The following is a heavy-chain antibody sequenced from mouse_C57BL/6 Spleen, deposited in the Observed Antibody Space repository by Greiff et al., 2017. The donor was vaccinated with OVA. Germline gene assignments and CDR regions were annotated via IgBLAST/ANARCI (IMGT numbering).Heavy chain of an antibody. D-gene: IGHD2-3*01. Sequence: EVKLEESGGGLVKPGGSLKLSCAASGFTFSSYAMSWVRQTPEKRLEWVATISDGGSYTYYPDNVKGRFTISRDNAKNNLYLQMSHLKSEDTAMYYCARERDGYDAMDYWGQGTSVTVSS. CDR2: ISDGGSYT. CDR1: GFTFSSYA. CDR3: ARERDGYDAMDY. V-gene: IGHV5-4*01. J-gene: IGHJ4*01.